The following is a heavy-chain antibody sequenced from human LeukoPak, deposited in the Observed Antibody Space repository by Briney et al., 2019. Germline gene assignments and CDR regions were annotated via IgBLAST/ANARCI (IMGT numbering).Heavy chain of an antibody. V-gene: IGHV4-4*07. CDR2: IYTSGST. Sequence: SETLSLTCTVSGGSISSYYWSWIRQPPGKGLEWIGRIYTSGSTNYNPSLKSRVTMSVDTSKNQFSLKLSSVTAADTAVYYCAGDLRYFDWLPSDYWGQGTLVTVSS. CDR1: GGSISSYY. J-gene: IGHJ4*02. CDR3: AGDLRYFDWLPSDY. D-gene: IGHD3-9*01.